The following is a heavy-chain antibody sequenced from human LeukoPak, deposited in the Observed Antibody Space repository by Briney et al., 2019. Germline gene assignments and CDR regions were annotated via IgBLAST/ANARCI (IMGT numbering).Heavy chain of an antibody. D-gene: IGHD6-25*01. J-gene: IGHJ4*02. CDR1: GYTFTTYH. V-gene: IGHV1-8*03. CDR3: ARTTSFTASGYDY. CDR2: MNPNSGDR. Sequence: ASVKVSCRASGYTFTTYHINWVRQAAGQGLEWMGWMNPNSGDRGFAQKFQGRVTITTDTSIGTAYMELSSLRSGDTAVYFCARTTSFTASGYDYWGQGTLVTVST.